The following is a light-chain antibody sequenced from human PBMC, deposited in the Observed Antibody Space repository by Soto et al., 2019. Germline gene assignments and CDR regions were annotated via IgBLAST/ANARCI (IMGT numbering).Light chain of an antibody. Sequence: QSVLTQPPSVSGAPGQRVTISCTGSSSNIGAGYHVHWYQQLPGAAPKLLIFGDSNRPSGVPDRFSGSKSGTSASLAITGLQADDEADYYCSSYCLSYGSIETSATVVFGGGTKVTVL. CDR2: GDS. CDR1: SSNIGAGYH. CDR3: SSYCLSYGSIETSATVV. V-gene: IGLV1-40*01. J-gene: IGLJ2*01.